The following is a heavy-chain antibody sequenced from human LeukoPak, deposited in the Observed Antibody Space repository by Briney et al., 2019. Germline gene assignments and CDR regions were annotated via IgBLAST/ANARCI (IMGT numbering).Heavy chain of an antibody. CDR3: AKRGAYETMAAFDY. CDR2: ISPSGTDT. V-gene: IGHV3-23*01. J-gene: IGHJ4*02. CDR1: GFTFSSYS. Sequence: GGSLRLSCAASGFTFSSYSMNWVRQAPGKGLEWVSAISPSGTDTYYADSVKGRFTISRDNSRNTLGLQMSSLSAEDSAVYYCAKRGAYETMAAFDYWGQGTLVTVSS. D-gene: IGHD4/OR15-4a*01.